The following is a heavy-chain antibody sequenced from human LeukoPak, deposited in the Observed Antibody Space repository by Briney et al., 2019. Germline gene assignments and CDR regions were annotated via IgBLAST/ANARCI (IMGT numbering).Heavy chain of an antibody. CDR3: ARHCSGGACYSDPHYYYYYMDV. CDR1: GYTFSSYN. V-gene: IGHV3-21*01. D-gene: IGHD2-15*01. Sequence: GGSLRLSCAASGYTFSSYNMNWVSQAPRKGLEWVSSISSNNSGIYYADSVKGRFTISRDNAKNSLYLQMNSLRAEDTAVYYCARHCSGGACYSDPHYYYYYMDVWGKGTTVTVPS. J-gene: IGHJ6*03. CDR2: ISSNNSGI.